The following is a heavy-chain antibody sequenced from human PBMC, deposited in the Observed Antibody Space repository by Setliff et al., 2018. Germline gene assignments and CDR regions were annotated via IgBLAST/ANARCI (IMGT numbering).Heavy chain of an antibody. CDR1: GFNFRNSA. D-gene: IGHD5-18*01. CDR3: VRDNWVDSVMVTEKGEF. CDR2: ININVDSI. J-gene: IGHJ4*02. Sequence: ASVKVSCAASGFNFRNSAMNWVRQAPGKGLEWISYININVDSIYYADSVKGRVTISRDDARSTMYLQMNRLRAEDTAVYYCVRDNWVDSVMVTEKGEFWGQGTLVTVSS. V-gene: IGHV3-48*01.